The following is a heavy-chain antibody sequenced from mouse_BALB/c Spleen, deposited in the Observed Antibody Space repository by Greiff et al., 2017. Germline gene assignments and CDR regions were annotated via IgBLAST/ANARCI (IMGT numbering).Heavy chain of an antibody. V-gene: IGHV7-3*02. Sequence: EVQLVESGGGLVQPGGSLRLSCATSGFTFTDYYMSWVRQPPGKALEWLGFIRNKANGYTTEYSASVKGRFTISRDNSQSILYLQMNTLRAEDSATYYCARDWATDAMDYWGQGTSVTVSS. CDR2: IRNKANGYTT. CDR3: ARDWATDAMDY. J-gene: IGHJ4*01. CDR1: GFTFTDYY. D-gene: IGHD4-1*02.